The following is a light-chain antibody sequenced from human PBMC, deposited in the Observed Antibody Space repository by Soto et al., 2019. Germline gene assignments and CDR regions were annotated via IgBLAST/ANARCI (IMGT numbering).Light chain of an antibody. CDR3: QQRSNWPPIT. V-gene: IGKV3-11*01. J-gene: IGKJ5*01. CDR2: DAS. CDR1: QSVSGK. Sequence: EIVMTQSPDTLSLSPGKRATLSFRASQSVSGKLAWYQHRPGQAPRLLIYDASIRATGIPARFSGSASGTDFTLTISSLEPEDFAVYYCQQRSNWPPITFGQGTRLEIK.